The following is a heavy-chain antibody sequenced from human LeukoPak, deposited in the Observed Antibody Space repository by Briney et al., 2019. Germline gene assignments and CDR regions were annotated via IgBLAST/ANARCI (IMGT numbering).Heavy chain of an antibody. D-gene: IGHD4-17*01. CDR1: GFASSSSA. J-gene: IGHJ4*02. CDR2: IPPDESNK. Sequence: PGRSLRLSCAASGFASSSSAMHWVRQAPGKGLEWVAVIPPDESNKHYVESVKGRFTISRDNSKNTLYLQMNSLRAEDTAVYYCARNSVTDHGYYLDYWGQGTLVTVSS. V-gene: IGHV3-30*01. CDR3: ARNSVTDHGYYLDY.